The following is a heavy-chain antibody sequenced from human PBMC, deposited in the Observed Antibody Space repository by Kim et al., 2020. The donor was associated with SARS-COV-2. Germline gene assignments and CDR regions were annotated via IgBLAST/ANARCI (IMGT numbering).Heavy chain of an antibody. J-gene: IGHJ3*02. V-gene: IGHV1-69*13. D-gene: IGHD3-22*01. CDR2: IIPIFGTA. CDR1: GGTFSSYA. Sequence: SVKVSCKASGGTFSSYAISWVRQAPGQGLEWMGGIIPIFGTANYAQKFQGRVTITADESTSTAYMELSSLRSEDTAVYYCAREGRGYYYDSSGYHMNAFDIWGQGTMVTVSS. CDR3: AREGRGYYYDSSGYHMNAFDI.